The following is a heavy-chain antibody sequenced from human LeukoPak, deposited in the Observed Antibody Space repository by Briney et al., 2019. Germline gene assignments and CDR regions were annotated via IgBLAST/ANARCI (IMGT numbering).Heavy chain of an antibody. CDR1: GFTFSSYG. D-gene: IGHD5-12*01. CDR3: AKDRYSGYDSGYYFDY. Sequence: PGGSLRLSCAASGFTFSSYGMHWVRQAPGKGLEWVAVISYDGSNKYYADSVKGRFTISRDNSKNTLYLQMSSLRAEDTAVYYCAKDRYSGYDSGYYFDYWGQGTLVTVSS. V-gene: IGHV3-30*18. CDR2: ISYDGSNK. J-gene: IGHJ4*02.